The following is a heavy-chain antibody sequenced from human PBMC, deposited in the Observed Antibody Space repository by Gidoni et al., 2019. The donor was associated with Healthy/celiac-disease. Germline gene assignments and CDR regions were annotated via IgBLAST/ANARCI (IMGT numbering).Heavy chain of an antibody. CDR3: AKAKWTDYFDY. CDR1: GFTFSSYA. CDR2: MSGSGGST. Sequence: EVQLLESGGGLVQPGGSLRLSCAASGFTFSSYAMSWVRQAPGKGLEWVSAMSGSGGSTYYAEYVKGRFTISRDNSKNTMYLQMNSLRAEDTAVYYCAKAKWTDYFDYWGQGTLVTVSS. V-gene: IGHV3-23*01. J-gene: IGHJ4*02. D-gene: IGHD2-8*01.